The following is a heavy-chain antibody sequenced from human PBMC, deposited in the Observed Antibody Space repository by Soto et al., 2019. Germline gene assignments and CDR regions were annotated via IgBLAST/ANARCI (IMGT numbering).Heavy chain of an antibody. CDR2: IDPSDSYI. J-gene: IGHJ6*02. D-gene: IGHD2-2*02. Sequence: PGESLKISCNGSGYSFTNYWISLVLQMPGKGLEWMGRIDPSDSYIKYSPSFQGHVTISADNSISTAYLQWSSLKASDTAMYYCARHDCSSTRCYNFGMDVWGQGTTVTVSS. CDR1: GYSFTNYW. CDR3: ARHDCSSTRCYNFGMDV. V-gene: IGHV5-10-1*01.